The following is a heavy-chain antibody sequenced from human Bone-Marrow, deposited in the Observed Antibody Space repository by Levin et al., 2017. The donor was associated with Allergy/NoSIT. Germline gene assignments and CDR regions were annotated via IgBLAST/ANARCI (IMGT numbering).Heavy chain of an antibody. CDR3: ATRGVPKYYYYGMDV. V-gene: IGHV3-23*01. CDR2: ITKNGGAT. CDR1: GFSFSDYG. Sequence: RAGGSLRLSCAASGFSFSDYGMSWVRQAPGKGLEWVSAITKNGGATHYADSVKGRFTISRDNSKNTLYLQLNSLRTEDTAIYYCATRGVPKYYYYGMDVWGQGTTVTVSS. D-gene: IGHD3-10*01. J-gene: IGHJ6*02.